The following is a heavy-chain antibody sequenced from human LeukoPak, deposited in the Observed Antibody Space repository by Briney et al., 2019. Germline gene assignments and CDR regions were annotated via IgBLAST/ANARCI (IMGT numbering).Heavy chain of an antibody. CDR3: ARRVLVTFEDAFDV. CDR2: ISSSSTTI. V-gene: IGHV3-48*02. D-gene: IGHD2/OR15-2a*01. CDR1: GFTFSSYG. Sequence: PGGSLGLSCAASGFTFSSYGMNWVRQAPGEGLEWVSYISSSSTTIYYADSVRGRFTISRDNAKNSLYLQMNSLRDEDTAVYYCARRVLVTFEDAFDVWGQGTMVTVSS. J-gene: IGHJ3*01.